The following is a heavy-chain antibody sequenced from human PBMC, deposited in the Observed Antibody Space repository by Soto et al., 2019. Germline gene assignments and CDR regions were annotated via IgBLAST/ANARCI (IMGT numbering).Heavy chain of an antibody. J-gene: IGHJ4*02. V-gene: IGHV1-24*01. Sequence: QVQLVQSGAEVRKPGASVKVSCKVSGYSLTELSMHWVRQAPGKGLEWMGGFDPEEDEIIYAKKFQGRVTMTQYTSPDTAYLELINLTSEDTAVYHCATAANYLLRSEFDYWGQGTLVTVSS. D-gene: IGHD3-3*01. CDR2: FDPEEDEI. CDR3: ATAANYLLRSEFDY. CDR1: GYSLTELS.